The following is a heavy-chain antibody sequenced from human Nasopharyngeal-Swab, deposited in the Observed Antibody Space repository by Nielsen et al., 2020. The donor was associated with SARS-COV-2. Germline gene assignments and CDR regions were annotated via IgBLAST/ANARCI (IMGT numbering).Heavy chain of an antibody. Sequence: VKVSCKASGYTFTSYGISWVRQAPGQGLEWMGWISAYNGNTNYAQKLQGRVTMTTDTSTSTAYMELRSLRSDDTAVYYCARRELELRGYYYYYMDVWGKGTTATVSS. D-gene: IGHD1-7*01. CDR1: GYTFTSYG. CDR2: ISAYNGNT. V-gene: IGHV1-18*01. J-gene: IGHJ6*03. CDR3: ARRELELRGYYYYYMDV.